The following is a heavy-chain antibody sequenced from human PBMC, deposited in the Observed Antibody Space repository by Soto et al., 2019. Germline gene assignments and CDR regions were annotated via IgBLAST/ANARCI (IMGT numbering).Heavy chain of an antibody. CDR3: VRIRYKLGSPGLRHAP. D-gene: IGHD3-16*02. V-gene: IGHV4-34*01. CDR1: GGFLSDSY. Sequence: SATLSLTCAVYGGFLSDSYWTWIRQPPGKGLEWIGEINHVGGTNYNPSLKSRFTMSVDTSQNQSSLRLISVTAADTAMYFCVRIRYKLGSPGLRHAPWSRGSPVTGFS. J-gene: IGHJ5*01. CDR2: INHVGGT.